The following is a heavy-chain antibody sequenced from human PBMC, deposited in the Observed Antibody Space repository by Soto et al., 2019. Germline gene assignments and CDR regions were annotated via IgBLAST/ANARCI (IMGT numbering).Heavy chain of an antibody. J-gene: IGHJ6*02. CDR2: IHYNGNT. Sequence: SETLSLTCTVSGDSISSYSWSWIRQPPGKGLEWIGNIHYNGNTKYSPSLKSRVTMSLDTSKNHFSLKLISVTTADTAVYYCAKGEYYYGMDVWGQGTTVTVSS. V-gene: IGHV4-59*01. CDR3: AKGEYYYGMDV. CDR1: GDSISSYS.